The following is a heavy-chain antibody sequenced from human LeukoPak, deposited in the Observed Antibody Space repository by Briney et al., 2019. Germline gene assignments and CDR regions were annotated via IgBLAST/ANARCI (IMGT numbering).Heavy chain of an antibody. Sequence: PGGSLRLSCAASGFTFSSYAMSWVRQAPGKGLEWVAVIWYDGSNKYYADSVKGRFTISRDNSKNTLYLQMNSLRAEDTAVYYCARDPAGEWLPHYFDYWGQGTLVTVSS. CDR3: ARDPAGEWLPHYFDY. J-gene: IGHJ4*02. CDR1: GFTFSSYA. CDR2: IWYDGSNK. V-gene: IGHV3-33*08. D-gene: IGHD3-3*01.